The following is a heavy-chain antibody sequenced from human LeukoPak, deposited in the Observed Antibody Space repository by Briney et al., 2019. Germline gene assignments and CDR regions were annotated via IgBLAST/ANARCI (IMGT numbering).Heavy chain of an antibody. CDR3: ARVNGITIFGVVNPFDY. J-gene: IGHJ4*02. D-gene: IGHD3-3*01. Sequence: ASVKVSCKASGYTFTGYYMHWVRQAPGQGLEWMGWINPNSGGTNYAQKFQGRVTMTRDTSISTAYMELSRLRSDDTVVYYCARVNGITIFGVVNPFDYWGQGTLVTVSS. CDR1: GYTFTGYY. V-gene: IGHV1-2*02. CDR2: INPNSGGT.